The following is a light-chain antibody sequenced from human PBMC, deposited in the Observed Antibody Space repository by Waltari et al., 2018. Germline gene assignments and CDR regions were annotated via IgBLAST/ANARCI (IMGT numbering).Light chain of an antibody. J-gene: IGKJ1*01. CDR2: AAS. CDR3: LQDYNYPWT. V-gene: IGKV1-6*01. CDR1: QGIRND. Sequence: AIQMTQSPPPLSAFVGTRVTTTCRASQGIRNDLGWYQQKPGKAPKLLIYAASSLQSGVPSRFSGSGSGTDFTLTISSLQPEDFATYYCLQDYNYPWTFGQGTKVEIK.